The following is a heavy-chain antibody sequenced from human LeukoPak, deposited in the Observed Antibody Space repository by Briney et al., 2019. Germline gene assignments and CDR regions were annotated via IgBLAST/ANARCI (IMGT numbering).Heavy chain of an antibody. CDR3: ARGRVNYCTNGVCSSRWSFNYYYYMDV. V-gene: IGHV1-18*01. Sequence: GASVKVSCKASGYTFTTYNINWVRQAPGQGLEWMGWISGYNGNTNYAQKLQGRVTMTTDTSTSTAYMELRSLKSDDTAVYYCARGRVNYCTNGVCSSRWSFNYYYYMDVWGKGTTVTVSS. D-gene: IGHD2-8*01. CDR1: GYTFTTYN. CDR2: ISGYNGNT. J-gene: IGHJ6*03.